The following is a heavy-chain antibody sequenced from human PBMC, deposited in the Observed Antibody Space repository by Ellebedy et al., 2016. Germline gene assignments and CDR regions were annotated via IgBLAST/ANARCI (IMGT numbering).Heavy chain of an antibody. D-gene: IGHD6-13*01. J-gene: IGHJ5*02. CDR2: ISAYNGNT. V-gene: IGHV1-18*01. Sequence: ASVKVSCXASGYTFTSYGISWVRQAPGQGLEWMGWISAYNGNTNYAQKLQGRVTMTTDTSTSTAYMELRSLRSDDTAVYYCARECISSSRQHNWFDPWGQGTLVTVSS. CDR1: GYTFTSYG. CDR3: ARECISSSRQHNWFDP.